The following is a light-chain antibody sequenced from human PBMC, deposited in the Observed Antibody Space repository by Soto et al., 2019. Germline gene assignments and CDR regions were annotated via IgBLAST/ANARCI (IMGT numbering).Light chain of an antibody. CDR3: QQYNNWPA. CDR2: AAS. CDR1: HNINNY. J-gene: IGKJ1*01. Sequence: DIQMTQSPSSLSASVGDRVTITCRASHNINNYLSWYQQKPGKAPKLLIYAASSLQSGVPSKFSGSGSATDFTLTISSLQSEDFAVYYCQQYNNWPAFGQGTKVDIK. V-gene: IGKV1-39*01.